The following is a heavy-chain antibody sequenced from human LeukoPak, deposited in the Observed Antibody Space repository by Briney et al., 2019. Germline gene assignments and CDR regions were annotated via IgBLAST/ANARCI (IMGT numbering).Heavy chain of an antibody. CDR3: AKRNSFSSGWFTD. CDR2: ISGSGGST. D-gene: IGHD6-19*01. V-gene: IGHV3-23*01. CDR1: GSTFSSYA. Sequence: GGSLRLSCAASGSTFSSYAMSWVRQAPGKGLEWVSAISGSGGSTYYADSVKGRFTISRDNSNNMLYLQMNRLRAEDTAVYYCAKRNSFSSGWFTDWGQGTLVTVSS. J-gene: IGHJ4*02.